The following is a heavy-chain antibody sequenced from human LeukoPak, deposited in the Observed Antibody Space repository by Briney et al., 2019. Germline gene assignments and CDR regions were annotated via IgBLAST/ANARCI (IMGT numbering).Heavy chain of an antibody. J-gene: IGHJ4*02. Sequence: SETLSLTCTVSGGSISSYYWSWIRQPPGKGLEWIGYIYHSQSTNYNPSLKSRVTISEDRSKNQFSLKLSSVTAADTAVYYCARGLPYYYDSSGYLNYWGQGTLVTVSS. V-gene: IGHV4-59*12. CDR3: ARGLPYYYDSSGYLNY. CDR2: IYHSQST. D-gene: IGHD3-22*01. CDR1: GGSISSYY.